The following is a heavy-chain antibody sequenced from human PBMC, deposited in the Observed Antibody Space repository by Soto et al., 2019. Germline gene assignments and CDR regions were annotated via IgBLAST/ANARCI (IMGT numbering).Heavy chain of an antibody. V-gene: IGHV5-51*01. CDR2: IFPSDSDT. J-gene: IGHJ5*02. CDR1: GYKFTSSW. CDR3: ARKDKSGYFNWFDP. Sequence: GESLKISCRTSGYKFTSSWIAWVRQMPGKGLEWMGIIFPSDSDTRYSPSFQGQVTISADRSTSTVFLQWASLKASDAAVYFCARKDKSGYFNWFDPWGQGTLVTVS. D-gene: IGHD3-22*01.